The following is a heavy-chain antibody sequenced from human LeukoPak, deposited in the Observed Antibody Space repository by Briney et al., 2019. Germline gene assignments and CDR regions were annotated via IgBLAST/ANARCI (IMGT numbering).Heavy chain of an antibody. D-gene: IGHD3-22*01. Sequence: GGSLRLSCAASGFTFSSYAMHWVRQAPGKGLEWVAVISYVGSNKYYADSVKGRFTISRDNSKNTLYLQMNSLRAEDTAVYYCARDFYYYDSSGYQLSFDYWGQGTLVTVSS. J-gene: IGHJ4*02. V-gene: IGHV3-30-3*01. CDR2: ISYVGSNK. CDR3: ARDFYYYDSSGYQLSFDY. CDR1: GFTFSSYA.